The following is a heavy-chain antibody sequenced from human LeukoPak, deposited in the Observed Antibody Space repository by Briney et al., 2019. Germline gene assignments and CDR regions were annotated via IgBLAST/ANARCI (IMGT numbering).Heavy chain of an antibody. CDR3: ARESHTEGWFDP. CDR2: IYYSGST. CDR1: GGSISSGGYY. V-gene: IGHV4-31*03. Sequence: SQTLSLTCTVSGGSISSGGYYWSWIRQHPGKGLEWIGYIYYSGSTYYNPSLKSRVTISVDTSKNQFSLKLSSVTAADTAVYHCARESHTEGWFDPWGQGTLVTVSS. J-gene: IGHJ5*02.